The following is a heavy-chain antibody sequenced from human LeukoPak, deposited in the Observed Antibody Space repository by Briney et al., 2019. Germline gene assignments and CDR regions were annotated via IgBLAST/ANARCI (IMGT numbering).Heavy chain of an antibody. CDR1: GGSISSSTYY. CDR2: IYYSGST. CDR3: ARGGQITMIVVVRRAFDI. V-gene: IGHV4-39*07. Sequence: PSETLSLTCTVSGGSISSSTYYWGWVRQPPGKGLEWIATIYYSGSTYYNPSLKSRVTISVDTSKNQFSLKLSSVTAADTAVYYCARGGQITMIVVVRRAFDIWGQGTMVTVSS. J-gene: IGHJ3*02. D-gene: IGHD3-22*01.